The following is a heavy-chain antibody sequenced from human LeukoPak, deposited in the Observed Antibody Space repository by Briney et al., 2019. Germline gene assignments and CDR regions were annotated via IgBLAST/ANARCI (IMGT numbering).Heavy chain of an antibody. CDR3: ARVLKWFGVDAFDI. J-gene: IGHJ3*02. V-gene: IGHV4-38-2*01. D-gene: IGHD3-10*01. Sequence: PSETLSLTCAVSGLSISSGYYWGWIRQPPGKGLEWIGSFYHSGNTYYNPSLKSRVSISVDTTKNQFSLKLSSVTAADTAVYYCARVLKWFGVDAFDIWGQGTMVTVSS. CDR1: GLSISSGYY. CDR2: FYHSGNT.